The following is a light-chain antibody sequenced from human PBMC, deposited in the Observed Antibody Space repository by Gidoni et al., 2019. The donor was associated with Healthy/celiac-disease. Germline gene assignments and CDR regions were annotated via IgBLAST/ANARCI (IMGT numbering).Light chain of an antibody. CDR1: QSVSSSY. V-gene: IGKV3-20*01. J-gene: IGKJ4*01. Sequence: IVLTQSPGTLSLSPGERATLSCRASQSVSSSYLAWYQQKPGQAPRLLIYGASSRATGIPDRFSGSGSGTDFTLTISRLEPEDFAVYYCQHQGTFGGGTKVEIK. CDR3: QHQGT. CDR2: GAS.